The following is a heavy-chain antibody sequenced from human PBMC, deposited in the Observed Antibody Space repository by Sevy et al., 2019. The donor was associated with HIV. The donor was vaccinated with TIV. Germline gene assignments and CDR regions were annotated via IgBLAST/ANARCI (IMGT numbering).Heavy chain of an antibody. CDR1: GFTLSNYA. CDR2: ISDSGSNT. D-gene: IGHD1-26*01. Sequence: GGSLRLSCAASGFTLSNYAMTWVRQAPGKGLEWVSGISDSGSNTYYADSVKGRFTISRDDSKNTLYLQMNSLRAEDTAVYHCAKGYTSFDYWGPGTLVTVSS. V-gene: IGHV3-23*01. CDR3: AKGYTSFDY. J-gene: IGHJ4*02.